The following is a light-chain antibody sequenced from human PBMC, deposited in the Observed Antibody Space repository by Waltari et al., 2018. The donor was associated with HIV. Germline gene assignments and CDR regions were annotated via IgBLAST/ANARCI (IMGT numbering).Light chain of an antibody. V-gene: IGLV2-14*01. Sequence: QSALTQPASVSGSPGQSITISCTGTNSDLGAYNYVSWYQQHPGKAPKLLIYEVRNRPSGVSNRFSGSKSGTTASLTISGLQAEDEADYYCSSYTGTSTLYVFGPGTKVTVL. CDR2: EVR. J-gene: IGLJ1*01. CDR1: NSDLGAYNY. CDR3: SSYTGTSTLYV.